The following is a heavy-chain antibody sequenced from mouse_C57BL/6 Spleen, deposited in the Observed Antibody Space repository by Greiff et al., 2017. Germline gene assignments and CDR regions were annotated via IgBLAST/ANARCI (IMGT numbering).Heavy chain of an antibody. V-gene: IGHV14-2*01. Sequence: VQLKQSGAELVKPGASVKLSCTASGFNIKDYYMHWVKQRTEQGLEWIGRTDPEDGETKYAPKFQGKATITANTSSNTAYLQLSSLASEDTAVYYCARRDYDEDYAMDYWGQGTSVTVSS. J-gene: IGHJ4*01. CDR1: GFNIKDYY. D-gene: IGHD2-4*01. CDR3: ARRDYDEDYAMDY. CDR2: TDPEDGET.